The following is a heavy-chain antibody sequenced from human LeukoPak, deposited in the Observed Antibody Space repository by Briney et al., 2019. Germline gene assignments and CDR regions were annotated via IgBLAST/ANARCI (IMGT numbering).Heavy chain of an antibody. V-gene: IGHV1-2*02. Sequence: ASVKVSCKASGYTFAEYYIHWVRQAPGQGLEWMGWINPNTGDTNYAQNFQGRVTMTRDTSTRTVYMELSRLRSDDTAVYYCARANDYGEFGYYYYYMDVWGKGTTVTVSS. J-gene: IGHJ6*03. CDR1: GYTFAEYY. D-gene: IGHD4-17*01. CDR3: ARANDYGEFGYYYYYMDV. CDR2: INPNTGDT.